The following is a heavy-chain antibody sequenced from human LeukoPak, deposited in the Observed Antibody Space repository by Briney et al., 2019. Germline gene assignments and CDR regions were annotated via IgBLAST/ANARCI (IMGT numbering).Heavy chain of an antibody. V-gene: IGHV3-15*01. CDR3: TTHRYSGTSPFDY. CDR2: IKTKSDGGTT. J-gene: IGHJ4*02. Sequence: PGGSLRLSCAASGFTFTNAWMSWVRQAPGKGLEWVGRIKTKSDGGTTDYAAPVKGRFTVSRDDSKNMLYVQMNSLKTEDTAVYYCTTHRYSGTSPFDYWGQGTLVTVSS. D-gene: IGHD1-26*01. CDR1: GFTFTNAW.